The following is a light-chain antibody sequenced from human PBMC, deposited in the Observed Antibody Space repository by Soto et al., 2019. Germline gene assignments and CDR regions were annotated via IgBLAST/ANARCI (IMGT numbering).Light chain of an antibody. CDR2: ENN. CDR3: GTWDSSLLWV. Sequence: QSVLTQPPSVSAAPGQKVTISCSGSSSNIGNNYVSWYQQLPGTAPKLLIYENNKRPSGIPDRFSGSKSGTSATLGITGLQTGDEADYYCGTWDSSLLWVFGGGTKLTDL. J-gene: IGLJ3*02. V-gene: IGLV1-51*02. CDR1: SSNIGNNY.